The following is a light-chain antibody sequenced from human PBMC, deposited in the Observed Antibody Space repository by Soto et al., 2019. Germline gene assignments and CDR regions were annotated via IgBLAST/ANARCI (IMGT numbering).Light chain of an antibody. CDR1: SSDVGGYNF. Sequence: QSALTQPRSVSGSPGQSVTISCTGTSSDVGGYNFVSWHQQHPGKAPKLVIYDVSKRPSGVPDRFSASKSGNTASLTISGLQAEDEADYYCCSYAGSYSYVFGTGTQLTVL. CDR2: DVS. V-gene: IGLV2-11*01. J-gene: IGLJ1*01. CDR3: CSYAGSYSYV.